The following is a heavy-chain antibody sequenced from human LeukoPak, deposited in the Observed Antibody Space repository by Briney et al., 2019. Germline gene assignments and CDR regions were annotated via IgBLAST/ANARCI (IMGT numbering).Heavy chain of an antibody. J-gene: IGHJ4*02. V-gene: IGHV4-30-4*08. D-gene: IGHD3-10*01. CDR3: ARAPRLVMVRGVIMTYYFDY. Sequence: SETLSLTCTVSGGSISSGDYYWRWIRQPPGKGLEWIGYIYYSGSTYYNPSLKSRVTISVDTSKNQFSLKLSSVTAADTAVYYCARAPRLVMVRGVIMTYYFDYWGQGTLVTVSS. CDR1: GGSISSGDYY. CDR2: IYYSGST.